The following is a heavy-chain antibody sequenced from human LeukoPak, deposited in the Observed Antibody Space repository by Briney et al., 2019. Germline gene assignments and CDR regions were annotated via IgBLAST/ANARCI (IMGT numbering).Heavy chain of an antibody. J-gene: IGHJ4*02. CDR1: GFTFNKFA. D-gene: IGHD6-19*01. CDR3: ARANPAVAGPGPFDY. CDR2: ISSGGSST. V-gene: IGHV3-23*01. Sequence: GGSLRLSCAASGFTFNKFAMNWVRQAPGKGLEWVSAISSGGSSTYYPDSVKGRFTISRDNSKNTLSLHMNGLRAEDTAVYYCARANPAVAGPGPFDYWGQGTLVTVSS.